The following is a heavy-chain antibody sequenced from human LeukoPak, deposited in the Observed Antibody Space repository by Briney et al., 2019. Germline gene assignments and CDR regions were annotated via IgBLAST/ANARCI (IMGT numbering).Heavy chain of an antibody. CDR3: ARASTVAGYSPLDY. CDR2: INPSGGST. V-gene: IGHV1-46*01. Sequence: ASVKVSCKASGYTFTSYYMHWVRQAPGQGLEWMGIINPSGGSTSYAQKFQGRVTMTRDMSTSTVYMELSRLRSDDTAVYYCARASTVAGYSPLDYWGQGILVTVSS. J-gene: IGHJ4*02. CDR1: GYTFTSYY. D-gene: IGHD6-19*01.